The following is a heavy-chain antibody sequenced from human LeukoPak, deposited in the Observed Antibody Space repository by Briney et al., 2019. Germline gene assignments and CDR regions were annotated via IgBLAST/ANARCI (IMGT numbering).Heavy chain of an antibody. CDR3: ARGTTRRGEDY. V-gene: IGHV3-48*03. CDR1: GFTFSSYE. Sequence: GGSLRLSCAASGFTFSSYEMNWVRQAPGKGLEWDSYISSSGSTIYYADSVKGRFTISRDNSKNTLYLQMNSLRAEDTAVYYCARGTTRRGEDYWGQGTLVTVSS. CDR2: ISSSGSTI. D-gene: IGHD3-16*01. J-gene: IGHJ4*02.